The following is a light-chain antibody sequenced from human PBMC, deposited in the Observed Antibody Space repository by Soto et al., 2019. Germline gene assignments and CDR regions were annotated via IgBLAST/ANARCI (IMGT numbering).Light chain of an antibody. CDR1: SSNIGNNY. J-gene: IGLJ1*01. CDR3: GAWDSGMGSHV. Sequence: QSVLTQPPSVSAAPGQTVTISCSGSSSNIGNNYVSWYQLLPGAAPKLLIYDNNKRPSDIPDRFSGSNSGTSATLGITGLQTGDAAAYYCGAWDSGMGSHVFGGGTKVTVL. V-gene: IGLV1-51*01. CDR2: DNN.